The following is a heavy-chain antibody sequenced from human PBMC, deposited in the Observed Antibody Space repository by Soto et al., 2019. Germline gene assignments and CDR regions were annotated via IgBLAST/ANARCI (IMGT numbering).Heavy chain of an antibody. CDR3: TPRLSTVTTSQPFP. J-gene: IGHJ4*02. V-gene: IGHV3-49*03. Sequence: GGSLRLSCTASGFTFGDYAMSWFRQAPGKGLEWVGFIRSKAYGGTTEYAASVKGRFTISRDDSKSIAYLQMNSLKTEDTAVYYCTPRLSTVTTSQPFPWGQGTLVTVSS. CDR1: GFTFGDYA. CDR2: IRSKAYGGTT. D-gene: IGHD4-4*01.